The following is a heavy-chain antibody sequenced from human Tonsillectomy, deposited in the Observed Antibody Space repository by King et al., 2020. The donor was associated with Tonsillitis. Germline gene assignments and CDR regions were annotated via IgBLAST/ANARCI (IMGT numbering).Heavy chain of an antibody. Sequence: QLVQSGAEVKKPGASVKVSCKASGYTFTGYYMHWVRQAPGQGLEWMGWIDPNSGGTNYAQKFRGRVTMTRDTSISTAYMELSRLRSDDTAVYYCARAEYCSSTSCYLYYYGMDVWGQGTTVTVSS. V-gene: IGHV1-2*02. D-gene: IGHD2-2*01. CDR2: IDPNSGGT. J-gene: IGHJ6*02. CDR3: ARAEYCSSTSCYLYYYGMDV. CDR1: GYTFTGYY.